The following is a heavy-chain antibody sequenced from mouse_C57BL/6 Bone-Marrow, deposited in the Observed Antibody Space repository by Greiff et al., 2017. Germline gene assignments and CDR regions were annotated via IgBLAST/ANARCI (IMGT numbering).Heavy chain of an antibody. V-gene: IGHV1-69*01. CDR3: ARSWFAY. CDR2: IDPSDSYT. CDR1: GYTFTSYW. J-gene: IGHJ3*01. Sequence: QVQLQQPGAELVMPGASVKLSCKASGYTFTSYWMPWVKQRPGQGLAWIGEIDPSDSYTNYNQKFKGKSTLPVDKSSSTAYMQLSSLTSEDSAVYYCARSWFAYWGQGTLVTVSA.